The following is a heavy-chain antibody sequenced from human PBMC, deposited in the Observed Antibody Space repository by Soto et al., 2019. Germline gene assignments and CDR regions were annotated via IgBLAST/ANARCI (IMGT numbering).Heavy chain of an antibody. Sequence: QVQLVESGGGVVQPGRSLRLSCAASGFTFSSYGMHWVRQAPGKGLEWVAVIWYDGSNKYYADSVKGRFTISRDNSKNTLYLQMNSLRAEDTAVYYCARDASITIFGVTSGDYYYGMDVWGQGTTVTVSS. CDR3: ARDASITIFGVTSGDYYYGMDV. CDR1: GFTFSSYG. CDR2: IWYDGSNK. V-gene: IGHV3-33*01. J-gene: IGHJ6*02. D-gene: IGHD3-3*01.